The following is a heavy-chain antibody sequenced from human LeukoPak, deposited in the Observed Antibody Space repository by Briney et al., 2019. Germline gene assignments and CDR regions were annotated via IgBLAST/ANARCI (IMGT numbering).Heavy chain of an antibody. CDR1: GYTFTIYA. D-gene: IGHD6-19*01. CDR2: FNAGNGNT. V-gene: IGHV1-3*01. Sequence: GASVKLSRKSSGYTFTIYAMHWVRQAPGQGLEGMGCFNAGNGNTKYSQKFQGRVTITRDTYASTACMELRSLRSYDRAVEYSTGGGGGWVENWGQGTTVTVSS. J-gene: IGHJ3*02. CDR3: TGGGGGWVEN.